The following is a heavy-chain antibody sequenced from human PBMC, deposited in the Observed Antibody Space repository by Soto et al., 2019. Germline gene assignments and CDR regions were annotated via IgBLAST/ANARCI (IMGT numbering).Heavy chain of an antibody. Sequence: PGGSLRLSCAASGFTFSSYGMHWVRQAPGKGLEWVAVIWYDGSNKYYADSVKGRFTISRDNSKNTLYLQMNSLRAEDTAVYYCARDRYRYCSSTSCVNWFDPWGQGTLVTVSS. D-gene: IGHD2-2*01. CDR1: GFTFSSYG. CDR2: IWYDGSNK. V-gene: IGHV3-33*01. J-gene: IGHJ5*02. CDR3: ARDRYRYCSSTSCVNWFDP.